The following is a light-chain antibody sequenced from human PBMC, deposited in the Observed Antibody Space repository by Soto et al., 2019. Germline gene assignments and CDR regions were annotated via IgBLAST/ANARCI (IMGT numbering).Light chain of an antibody. J-gene: IGKJ1*01. CDR2: GAS. V-gene: IGKV3-20*01. CDR1: QSVSSY. Sequence: ESVLTQSPVALSLSPGERGTLSCRASQSVSSYLAWYQQKPGQAPRLLIFGASIRDTGIPDRFSGSGSGTDFTLTISRLESEDFAVYYCQQYGSSPGTFGQGTKVDIK. CDR3: QQYGSSPGT.